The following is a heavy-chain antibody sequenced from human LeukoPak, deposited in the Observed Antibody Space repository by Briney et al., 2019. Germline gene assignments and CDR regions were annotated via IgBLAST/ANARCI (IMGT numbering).Heavy chain of an antibody. V-gene: IGHV3-23*01. CDR1: GFTFSSDA. J-gene: IGHJ4*02. CDR3: AKDYGSGSYSSEFCY. CDR2: VSGSGHST. D-gene: IGHD3-10*01. Sequence: GGSLRLSCAASGFTFSSDAVSWVRQAPGKGLEGVSAVSGSGHSTYYADSVKGRFTIPRDNSKNTLYLQMNSLRAEDTAVYYCAKDYGSGSYSSEFCYWGQGTLVTVSS.